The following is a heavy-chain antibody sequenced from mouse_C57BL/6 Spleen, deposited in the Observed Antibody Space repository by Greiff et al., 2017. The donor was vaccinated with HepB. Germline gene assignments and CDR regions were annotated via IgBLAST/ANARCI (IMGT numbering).Heavy chain of an antibody. V-gene: IGHV1-85*01. CDR2: IYPRDGST. CDR3: ARRGSSPYWYFDV. CDR1: GYTFKSYD. Sequence: VHLVESGPELVKPGASVKLSCKASGYTFKSYDINWVKQRPGQGLEWIGWIYPRDGSTKYNEKFKGKATLTVDTSSSTAYMELHSLTSEDSAVYFCARRGSSPYWYFDVWGTGTTVTVSS. D-gene: IGHD1-1*01. J-gene: IGHJ1*03.